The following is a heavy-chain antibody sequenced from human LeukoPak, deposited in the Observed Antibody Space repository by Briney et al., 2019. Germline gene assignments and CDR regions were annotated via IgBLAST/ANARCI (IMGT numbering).Heavy chain of an antibody. J-gene: IGHJ4*02. CDR3: ASFHYYGSGAYYLSY. D-gene: IGHD3-10*01. CDR1: GLTLSSYA. Sequence: TGGSLRLSCAASGLTLSSYAMTWVRQAPGKGLEWVSDIGDSGATTYYADSVKGRFTISRDNSKNTLYLRMSSLRAEDTAVYFCASFHYYGSGAYYLSYWGQGTLVTVSS. CDR2: IGDSGATT. V-gene: IGHV3-23*01.